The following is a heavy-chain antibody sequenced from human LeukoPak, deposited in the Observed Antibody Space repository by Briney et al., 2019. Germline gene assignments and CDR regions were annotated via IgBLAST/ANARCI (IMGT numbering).Heavy chain of an antibody. V-gene: IGHV1-2*02. CDR3: ARGLVVPAAIMIKYHWFDP. CDR2: INPNSGGT. CDR1: GYTFTGYY. J-gene: IGHJ5*02. D-gene: IGHD2-2*01. Sequence: GASVKVSCKASGYTFTGYYMHWVRQAPGQGQEWMGWINPNSGGTNYAQKFQGRVPMNRDTSISTASMELSRLRSDDTAVYYCARGLVVPAAIMIKYHWFDPWGQGTLVTVSS.